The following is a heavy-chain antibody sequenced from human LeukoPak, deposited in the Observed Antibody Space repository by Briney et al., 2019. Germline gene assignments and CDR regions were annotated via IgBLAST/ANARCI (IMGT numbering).Heavy chain of an antibody. V-gene: IGHV3-30*02. CDR3: AKDEARYCSGGSCYYFDY. Sequence: GGSLRLSCAASGFTFSSYGMHWVRQAPGKGLEWVAFIRYDGSNKYYADSVKGRFTISRDNSKNTLYLQMNSLRAEDTAVYYCAKDEARYCSGGSCYYFDYWGQGTLVTVPS. CDR1: GFTFSSYG. D-gene: IGHD2-15*01. CDR2: IRYDGSNK. J-gene: IGHJ4*02.